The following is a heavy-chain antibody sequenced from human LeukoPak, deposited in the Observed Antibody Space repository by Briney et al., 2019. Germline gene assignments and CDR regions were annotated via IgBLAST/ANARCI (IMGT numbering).Heavy chain of an antibody. D-gene: IGHD4-23*01. CDR2: IYYSGST. V-gene: IGHV4-59*01. CDR3: ARGVATVVRLYYFDY. CDR1: GGSISSYY. J-gene: IGHJ4*02. Sequence: SETLSLTCTVSGGSISSYYWSWIRQPPGKGLEWIGYIYYSGSTNYNPSLKSRVTISVDTSKNQFSLKLSSVTAADTAVYYCARGVATVVRLYYFDYWGQGTLVTVSS.